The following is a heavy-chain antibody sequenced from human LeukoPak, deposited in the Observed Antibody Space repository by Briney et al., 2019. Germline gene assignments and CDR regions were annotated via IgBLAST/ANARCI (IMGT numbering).Heavy chain of an antibody. CDR3: ARVPRDFWSGIDY. CDR2: INPNSGGT. CDR1: GYTFTGYY. J-gene: IGHJ4*02. V-gene: IGHV1-2*02. Sequence: ASVKVSCKASGYTFTGYYMHWVRQAPGQGLEWMGWINPNSGGTNYAQKFQGRVTMTRDTSISTAYMELSELRSDDTAVYYCARVPRDFWSGIDYWGQGTLVTVSS. D-gene: IGHD3-3*01.